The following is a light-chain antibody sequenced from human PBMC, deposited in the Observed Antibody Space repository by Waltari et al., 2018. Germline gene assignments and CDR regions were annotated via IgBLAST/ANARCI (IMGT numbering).Light chain of an antibody. J-gene: IGLJ2*01. CDR2: EVT. Sequence: QSALTQPASVSGSPGQSITISCTGTSSDVGSYNFVSWYQQHPGKAPKLIISEVTKRPSGFSTRFSGSKSGNTASLTISGLQADDEADYYCCSFASRIGVFGGGTKVTVL. CDR1: SSDVGSYNF. V-gene: IGLV2-23*02. CDR3: CSFASRIGV.